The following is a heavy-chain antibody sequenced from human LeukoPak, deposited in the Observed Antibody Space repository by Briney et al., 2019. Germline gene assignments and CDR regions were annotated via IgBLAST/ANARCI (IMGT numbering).Heavy chain of an antibody. J-gene: IGHJ6*04. Sequence: GGSLRLSCAASGFTFSSYSMNWVRQAPGKGLEWVSSIGSSSSYIYYADSVKGRFTISRDNAKNSLYLQMNSLRAEDTAVYYCARDRDYDILTGYYYYGMDVWGKGTTVTVSS. V-gene: IGHV3-21*01. CDR3: ARDRDYDILTGYYYYGMDV. CDR2: IGSSSSYI. D-gene: IGHD3-9*01. CDR1: GFTFSSYS.